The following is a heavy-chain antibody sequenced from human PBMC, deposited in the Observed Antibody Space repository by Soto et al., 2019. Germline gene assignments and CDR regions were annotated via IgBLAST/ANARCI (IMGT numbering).Heavy chain of an antibody. Sequence: PXATLSLTCTVSGGSITDYSWVWIRQPSGKGLEWIGRIFSSGSTNYNPSLKGRITMSLDTSKNQFSLKLKSATATDTAVYFCARDQGVVVTADNWFDPWGQGILVTVSS. CDR3: ARDQGVVVTADNWFDP. CDR1: GGSITDYS. J-gene: IGHJ5*02. D-gene: IGHD2-21*02. CDR2: IFSSGST. V-gene: IGHV4-4*07.